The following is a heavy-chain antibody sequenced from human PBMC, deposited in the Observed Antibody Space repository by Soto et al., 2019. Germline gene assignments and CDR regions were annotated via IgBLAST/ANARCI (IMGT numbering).Heavy chain of an antibody. Sequence: EVQLSESGGGLVQPGGSLRLSCTASGSASASYAVTCVRQAPGKGLEWVSAISASGGNTFFADSVKGRFSMSRDHSKNVIYLHMNSLRFEDTAVYYCAALRWLQSPFDYWGQGTLVTVSS. CDR3: AALRWLQSPFDY. CDR1: GSASASYA. V-gene: IGHV3-23*01. D-gene: IGHD6-19*01. CDR2: ISASGGNT. J-gene: IGHJ4*02.